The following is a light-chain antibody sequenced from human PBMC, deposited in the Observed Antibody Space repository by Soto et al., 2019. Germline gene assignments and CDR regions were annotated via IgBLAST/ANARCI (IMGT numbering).Light chain of an antibody. Sequence: DVPMTQSPSTLSASVGDRVTITCRTSQSISSWLAWYQQKPGKAPKLLIYDASSLESGVPSRFIGSGSGTEFTLTISSLQPDDFAAYYCQQYNSYPFTFGPGTKVDIK. J-gene: IGKJ3*01. CDR2: DAS. CDR1: QSISSW. CDR3: QQYNSYPFT. V-gene: IGKV1-5*01.